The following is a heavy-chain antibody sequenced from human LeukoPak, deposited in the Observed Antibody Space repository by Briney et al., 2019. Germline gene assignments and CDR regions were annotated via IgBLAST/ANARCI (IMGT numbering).Heavy chain of an antibody. CDR2: ISGSGGST. CDR3: ARAREGAAAQH. Sequence: PGGSLRLSCAASGFTFSSYAMSWVRQAPGKGLEWVSAISGSGGSTYYADSVKGRFTISRDNAKNSLYLQMNSLRAEDTAVYYCARAREGAAAQHWGQGTLVTVSS. J-gene: IGHJ1*01. CDR1: GFTFSSYA. D-gene: IGHD6-13*01. V-gene: IGHV3-23*01.